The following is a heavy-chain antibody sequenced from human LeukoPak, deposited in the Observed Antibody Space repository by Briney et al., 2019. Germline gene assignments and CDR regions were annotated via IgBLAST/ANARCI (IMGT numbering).Heavy chain of an antibody. CDR1: GYTFTSYY. Sequence: ASVKVSCKASGYTFTSYYMHWVRQAPGQGLEWMGIINPSGGSTSYAQKLQGRVTMTRDTSTSTVYMELSSLRSEDTAVYYCATDGGAWWLRDWGQGTLVTVSS. J-gene: IGHJ4*02. D-gene: IGHD2-15*01. V-gene: IGHV1-46*01. CDR2: INPSGGST. CDR3: ATDGGAWWLRD.